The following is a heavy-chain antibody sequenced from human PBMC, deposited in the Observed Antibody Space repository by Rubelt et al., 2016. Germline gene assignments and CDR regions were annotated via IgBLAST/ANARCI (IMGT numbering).Heavy chain of an antibody. CDR2: ISYDGSNK. D-gene: IGHD2-15*01. J-gene: IGHJ4*02. V-gene: IGHV3-30*03. CDR1: GFTFSSYS. Sequence: VQLVESGGGLVKPGGSLRLSCAASGFTFSSYSMNWVRQAPGKGLEWVAVISYDGSNKYYADSVKGRFTISRDNSKNTLYLQMNSLRAEDTAVYYCAREEVAALDYWGQGTLVTVSS. CDR3: AREEVAALDY.